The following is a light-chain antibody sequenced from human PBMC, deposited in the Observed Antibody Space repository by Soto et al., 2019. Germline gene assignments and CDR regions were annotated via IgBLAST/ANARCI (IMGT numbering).Light chain of an antibody. V-gene: IGKV3-20*01. CDR2: GAS. J-gene: IGKJ1*01. CDR3: HQYDSWT. Sequence: ENLLTQSPGTLAFSPGEGCTLSCRSSRGVSANYLAWYQQKPGQAPTLLIYGASIRAAGIPDRFSGSGSGTDFTLTISRLEPEDFAVYYCHQYDSWTFGQGTKVDIK. CDR1: RGVSANY.